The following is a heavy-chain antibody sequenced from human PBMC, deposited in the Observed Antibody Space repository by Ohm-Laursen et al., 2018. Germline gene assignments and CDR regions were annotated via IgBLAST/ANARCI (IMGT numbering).Heavy chain of an antibody. Sequence: SLRLSCAASGFTVSSNYMNWVRQAPGKGLEWVSIMYSGGSTYYTDSVKGRFTISRDTSKNTLYLQMNSLRAEDTAVYYCAKSVGATRLKFDYWGQGTLVTVSS. V-gene: IGHV3-53*01. CDR3: AKSVGATRLKFDY. CDR2: MYSGGST. J-gene: IGHJ4*02. D-gene: IGHD1-26*01. CDR1: GFTVSSNY.